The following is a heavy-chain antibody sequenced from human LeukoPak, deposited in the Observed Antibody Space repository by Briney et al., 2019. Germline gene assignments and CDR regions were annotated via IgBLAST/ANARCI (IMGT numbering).Heavy chain of an antibody. J-gene: IGHJ6*02. V-gene: IGHV3-48*04. CDR1: GSTFSSYI. CDR3: ARGDYDKYGMDV. Sequence: GGSLRLSCAASGSTFSSYIMTWIRQAPGKGLEWVSYISSSATTMYYADSVKDRFIISRDNAKNSLFLQMNSLRAEDTAVYYCARGDYDKYGMDVWGQGTTVTVSS. CDR2: ISSSATTM.